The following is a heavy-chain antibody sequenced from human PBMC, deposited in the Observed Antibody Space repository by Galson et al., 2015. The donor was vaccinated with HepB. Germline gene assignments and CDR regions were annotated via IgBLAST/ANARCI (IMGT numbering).Heavy chain of an antibody. CDR3: ARDHHFGGGGSCLGY. CDR1: GFTFSSYA. Sequence: LRLSCAASGFTFSSYAMHWVRQAPGKGLEWVAVISYDGSNKYYADSVKGRFTISRDNSKNTLYLQMNSLRAEDTAVYYCARDHHFGGGGSCLGYWGQGTLVTVSS. CDR2: ISYDGSNK. V-gene: IGHV3-30-3*01. J-gene: IGHJ4*02. D-gene: IGHD2-15*01.